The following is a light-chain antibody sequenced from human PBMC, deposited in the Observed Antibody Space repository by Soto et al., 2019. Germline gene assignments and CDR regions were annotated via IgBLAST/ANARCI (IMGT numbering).Light chain of an antibody. J-gene: IGKJ1*01. CDR2: ATS. Sequence: DIQMTQSPSSLSASVGDRVTITCRASQSIGRYLNWYQQKPGRAPKVLIYATSSLQSGVPSRFSGSGSGTDFTLTISSLQHEDFATYYCQQSYSTPRWTFGQGTKVEIK. CDR3: QQSYSTPRWT. CDR1: QSIGRY. V-gene: IGKV1-39*01.